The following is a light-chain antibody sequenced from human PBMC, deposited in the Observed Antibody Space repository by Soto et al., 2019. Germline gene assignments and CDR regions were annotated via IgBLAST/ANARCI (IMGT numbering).Light chain of an antibody. V-gene: IGLV2-8*01. CDR2: EVT. Sequence: QSALTQPPSASGSLGQSVTISCTGTSSDVGGYNDVSWHQQHPGKAPKVMIYEVTKRPPGVPDRFSGSKSGNTASLTVSGRQAEDEADYYCSSFAGGGNPVLLGGGTKLTVL. J-gene: IGLJ2*01. CDR1: SSDVGGYND. CDR3: SSFAGGGNPVL.